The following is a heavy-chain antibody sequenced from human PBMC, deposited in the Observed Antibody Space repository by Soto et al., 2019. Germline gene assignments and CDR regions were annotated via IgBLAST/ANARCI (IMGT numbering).Heavy chain of an antibody. CDR2: ISGSGGST. J-gene: IGHJ6*02. CDR3: AKEHQLVLGYYYGMDV. Sequence: EVQLLESGGGLVQPGGSLRLSCAASGFTFSSYAMSWVRQAPGKGLEWVSAISGSGGSTYYADSVKGRFTISRDNSKNTLYLQLNSLRAEDTAVYYCAKEHQLVLGYYYGMDVWGQGTTVTVSS. CDR1: GFTFSSYA. V-gene: IGHV3-23*01. D-gene: IGHD6-13*01.